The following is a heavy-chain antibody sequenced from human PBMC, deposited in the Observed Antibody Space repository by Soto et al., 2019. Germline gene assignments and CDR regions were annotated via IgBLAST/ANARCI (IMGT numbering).Heavy chain of an antibody. J-gene: IGHJ6*02. Sequence: EVHLLESGGGLVHPGGSLRLSCAASGFTFRTYAMAWVRQAPGKGLQWVSSITKNGDDTYYADSVNGRFTISRDNSKNTLYVQMNTLRADDTAVYYCASARGSGGGLDVWVQGTTVTVSS. CDR2: ITKNGDDT. D-gene: IGHD3-10*01. CDR3: ASARGSGGGLDV. CDR1: GFTFRTYA. V-gene: IGHV3-23*01.